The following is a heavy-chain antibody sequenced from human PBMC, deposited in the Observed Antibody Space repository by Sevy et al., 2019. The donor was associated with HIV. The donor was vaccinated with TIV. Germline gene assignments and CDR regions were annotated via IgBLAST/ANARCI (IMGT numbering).Heavy chain of an antibody. CDR2: ISGSGVST. Sequence: GGSLRLSCAASGFTFSSYDMSWVRQAPGKGLEWVSVISGSGVSTYYAASVKGRFTISRDNSKNTLYLQLNSLRAEDTAVYYCAKSMGGFDAFDIWGQGTMVTVSS. CDR1: GFTFSSYD. D-gene: IGHD6-25*01. V-gene: IGHV3-23*01. J-gene: IGHJ3*02. CDR3: AKSMGGFDAFDI.